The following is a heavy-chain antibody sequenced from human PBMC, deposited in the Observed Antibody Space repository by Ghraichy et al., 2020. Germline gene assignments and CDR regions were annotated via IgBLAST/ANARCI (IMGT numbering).Heavy chain of an antibody. Sequence: GGSLRLSCAASGFTFSNYWMTWVRQAPGRGLEWVAYINQDVTALYYVDSVKGRFTISRDNAKNSVFLQMSSLRAEDTALYYCAKVGYREWDIDSWGQGTLVTVSS. J-gene: IGHJ4*02. V-gene: IGHV3-7*01. CDR3: AKVGYREWDIDS. CDR1: GFTFSNYW. CDR2: INQDVTAL. D-gene: IGHD2-15*01.